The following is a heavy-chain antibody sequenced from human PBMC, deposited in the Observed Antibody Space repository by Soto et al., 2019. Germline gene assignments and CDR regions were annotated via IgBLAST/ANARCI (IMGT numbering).Heavy chain of an antibody. CDR3: ARRGSSSWYGY. CDR2: IYYSGST. V-gene: IGHV4-39*01. Sequence: QLQLQESGPGLVKPSETLSLTCTVSGGSISSSSYYWGWIRQPPGKGLEWIGSIYYSGSTYYNPSLKSRVTISVDTSKNQFSLQLRSVTAADPAVYYCARRGSSSWYGYWGQGTLVTVSS. J-gene: IGHJ4*02. D-gene: IGHD6-13*01. CDR1: GGSISSSSYY.